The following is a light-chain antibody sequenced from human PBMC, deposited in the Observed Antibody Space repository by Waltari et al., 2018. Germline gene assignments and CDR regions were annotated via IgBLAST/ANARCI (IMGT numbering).Light chain of an antibody. CDR3: QQYISSPAT. CDR1: PGVSSNY. J-gene: IGKJ2*01. Sequence: EIVLTQSPGTLSLSPGERATLSCRASPGVSSNYFAWYQQKPGQAPRLLSHGATTRAPGIPDRFSGRASGTDFTLTISRLEPEDFAVYFCQQYISSPATVGQGTRLEIK. CDR2: GAT. V-gene: IGKV3-20*01.